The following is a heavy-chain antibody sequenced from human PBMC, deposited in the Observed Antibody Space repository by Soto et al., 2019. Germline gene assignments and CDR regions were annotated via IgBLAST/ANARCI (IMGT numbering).Heavy chain of an antibody. CDR1: GFTFSSYA. CDR2: ISYDGSNK. D-gene: IGHD3-22*01. Sequence: QVQLVESGGGVVQPGRSLRLSCAASGFTFSSYAMHWVRQAPGKGLEWVAVISYDGSNKYYADSVKGRFTISRDNSKNTLYLQMNSLRAEDTAVYYCARGVGGYVDYWGQGTLVTVSS. J-gene: IGHJ4*02. CDR3: ARGVGGYVDY. V-gene: IGHV3-30-3*01.